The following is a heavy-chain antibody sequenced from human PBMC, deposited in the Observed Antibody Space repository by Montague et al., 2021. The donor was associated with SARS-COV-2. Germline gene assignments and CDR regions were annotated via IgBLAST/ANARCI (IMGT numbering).Heavy chain of an antibody. Sequence: SETLSLTCTVSGGSISSSSYYWGWIRQPPGKGLEWIGSIYYSGSTYYNPSHKSRVTISVDTSKNQFSLKLNPVTAADTAVYYCARDPSRQLLLYPVGDYYYGMDVWGQGTTVTVSS. J-gene: IGHJ6*02. CDR3: ARDPSRQLLLYPVGDYYYGMDV. CDR2: IYYSGST. D-gene: IGHD2-2*02. CDR1: GGSISSSSYY. V-gene: IGHV4-39*07.